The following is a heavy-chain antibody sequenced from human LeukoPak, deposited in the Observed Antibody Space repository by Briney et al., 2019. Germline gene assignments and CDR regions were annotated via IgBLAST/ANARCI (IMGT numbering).Heavy chain of an antibody. Sequence: SETLSLTCTVSGGSISSYYWSWIRQPPGKGLEWIGYIYYSGSTYYNPSLKSRVTISVDTSKNQFSLKLSSVTAADTAVYYCARREAVAGTYYYYMDVWGKGTTVTVSS. CDR3: ARREAVAGTYYYYMDV. CDR1: GGSISSYY. CDR2: IYYSGST. J-gene: IGHJ6*03. D-gene: IGHD6-19*01. V-gene: IGHV4-59*08.